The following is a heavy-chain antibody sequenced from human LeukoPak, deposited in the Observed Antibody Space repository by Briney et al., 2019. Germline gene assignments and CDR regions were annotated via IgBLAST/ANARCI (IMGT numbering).Heavy chain of an antibody. J-gene: IGHJ6*02. Sequence: GGSLRLSCAASGFTFSSSSINWVRRAPGKGLEWVSSISSSSTYISYANSVEGRFTISRDNAKNSLYLQMNSLRTEDTAVYYCARERVDYGDWSRYYHYGMDVWGQGTTVTV. CDR2: ISSSSTYI. CDR3: ARERVDYGDWSRYYHYGMDV. V-gene: IGHV3-21*01. D-gene: IGHD4-17*01. CDR1: GFTFSSSS.